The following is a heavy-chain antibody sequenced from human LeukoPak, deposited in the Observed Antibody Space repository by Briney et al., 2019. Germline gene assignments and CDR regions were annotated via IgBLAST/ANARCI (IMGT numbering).Heavy chain of an antibody. CDR2: TYYRSKWYN. Sequence: SQTLSLTCAISGDSVSNNSAAWNWLRQSPSRGLEWLGRTYYRSKWYNDYAVSVKSQITINPDTSKNQFSLQLNSVTLEDTAVYYCVRQFTSSWFDYWGQGTLVTVSS. CDR1: GDSVSNNSAA. CDR3: VRQFTSSWFDY. J-gene: IGHJ4*02. V-gene: IGHV6-1*01. D-gene: IGHD6-13*01.